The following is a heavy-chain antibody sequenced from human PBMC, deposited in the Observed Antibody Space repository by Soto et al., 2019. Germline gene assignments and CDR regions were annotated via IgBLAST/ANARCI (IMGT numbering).Heavy chain of an antibody. CDR2: IDPSDSYT. CDR1: GYSFTSYW. CDR3: ARLQAAAGDNDLTFDY. Sequence: EVQLVQSGPEGKKPGESLRISCKGLGYSFTSYWISGVRQMPGKGREGMGRIDPSDSYTNYSPSFQGHVTISADKSISTAYLQWSSLKASDTAMYYCARLQAAAGDNDLTFDYWGQGTLVTVSS. D-gene: IGHD6-13*01. J-gene: IGHJ4*02. V-gene: IGHV5-10-1*01.